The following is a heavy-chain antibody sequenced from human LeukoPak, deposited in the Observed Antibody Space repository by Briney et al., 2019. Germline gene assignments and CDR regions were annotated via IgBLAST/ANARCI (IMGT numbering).Heavy chain of an antibody. CDR2: IIPIFGTA. D-gene: IGHD2-15*01. Sequence: SVKVSRKASGGTFSSYAISRVRQAPGQRLEWMGGIIPIFGTANYAQKFQGRVTITADESTSTAYMELSSLRSEDTAVYYCARDTTSYCSGGSCYSVFDYWGQGTLVTVSS. V-gene: IGHV1-69*13. CDR1: GGTFSSYA. CDR3: ARDTTSYCSGGSCYSVFDY. J-gene: IGHJ4*02.